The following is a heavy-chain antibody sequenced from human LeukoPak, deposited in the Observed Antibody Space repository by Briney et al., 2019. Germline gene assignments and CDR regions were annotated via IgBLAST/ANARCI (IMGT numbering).Heavy chain of an antibody. CDR3: ARAVTYYYGSGSYDPNYYYYYYMDV. D-gene: IGHD3-10*01. V-gene: IGHV1-2*02. Sequence: ASVKVSCKASGYTFTGYYMHWVRQAPGQGLEWMGWINPNSGGTNYAQKFQGRVTMTRDTSISTAYMELSRLRSDDTAVYYCARAVTYYYGSGSYDPNYYYYYYMDVWGKGTTITVSS. J-gene: IGHJ6*03. CDR1: GYTFTGYY. CDR2: INPNSGGT.